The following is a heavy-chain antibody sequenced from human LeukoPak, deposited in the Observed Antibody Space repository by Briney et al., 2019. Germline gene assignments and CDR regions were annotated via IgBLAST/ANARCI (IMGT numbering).Heavy chain of an antibody. D-gene: IGHD3-3*01. CDR2: ISYDGSNK. V-gene: IGHV3-30*04. CDR3: ARGTPYYDFWSGYYFDY. Sequence: GGSLRLSCVASGFTFSSYAMHWVRQAPGKGLEWVAVISYDGSNKYYADSVKGRFTISRDNSKNTLYLQMNSLRAEDTAVYYCARGTPYYDFWSGYYFDYWGQGTLVTVSS. J-gene: IGHJ4*02. CDR1: GFTFSSYA.